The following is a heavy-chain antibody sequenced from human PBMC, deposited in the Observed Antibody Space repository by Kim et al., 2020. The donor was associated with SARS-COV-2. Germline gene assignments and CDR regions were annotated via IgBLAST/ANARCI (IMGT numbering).Heavy chain of an antibody. V-gene: IGHV1-18*01. CDR2: ISAYNGNT. J-gene: IGHJ1*01. D-gene: IGHD3-9*01. CDR3: ARSPLWYDILTGYWRIEYFQH. CDR1: GYTFTSYG. Sequence: ASVKVSCKASGYTFTSYGISWVRQAPGQGLEWMGWISAYNGNTNYAQKLQGRVTMTTDTSTSTAYMELRSLRSDDTAVYYCARSPLWYDILTGYWRIEYFQHWGQGTLVTVSS.